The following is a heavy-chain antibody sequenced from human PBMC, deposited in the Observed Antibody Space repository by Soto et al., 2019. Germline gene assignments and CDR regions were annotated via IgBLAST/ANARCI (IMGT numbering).Heavy chain of an antibody. V-gene: IGHV2-26*01. CDR3: ARMPRLYDYIPTYYMDV. D-gene: IGHD3-16*01. Sequence: GSGPTLVNPTETLTLTCTVSGSSLSNARMGVSWIRQPPGKALEWLAHIFSNDEKSYSTSLKGRLTISKDTSKSQVVLTMTNMDPVDTATYYCARMPRLYDYIPTYYMDVWGKGTTVTVSS. CDR1: GSSLSNARMG. J-gene: IGHJ6*03. CDR2: IFSNDEK.